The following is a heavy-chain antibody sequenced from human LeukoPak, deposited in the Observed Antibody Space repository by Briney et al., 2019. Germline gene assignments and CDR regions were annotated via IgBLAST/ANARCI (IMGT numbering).Heavy chain of an antibody. Sequence: PGGSLRLSRAASGFTFSSYWMHWVRQAPGKGLVWVSRINSDGSSTSYADSVKGRFTISRDNAKNTLYLQMNSLRAEDTAVYYCARVTANYDFWSGYYTGSFDYWGQGTLVTVSS. CDR3: ARVTANYDFWSGYYTGSFDY. D-gene: IGHD3-3*01. J-gene: IGHJ4*02. V-gene: IGHV3-74*01. CDR1: GFTFSSYW. CDR2: INSDGSST.